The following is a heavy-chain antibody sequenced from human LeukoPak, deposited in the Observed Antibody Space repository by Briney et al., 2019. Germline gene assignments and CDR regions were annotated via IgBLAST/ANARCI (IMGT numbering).Heavy chain of an antibody. CDR2: IQYDGNNK. Sequence: GGSLRLSCAASGFTFSKYGMHWVRQAPGKGLEWLTFIQYDGNNKYYSDSVKGRFTISRDNSKNTLFLQMNSLRDEDTAVYYCAKDKSMVRELDYWGQGTLVTVSS. D-gene: IGHD3-10*01. V-gene: IGHV3-30*02. CDR3: AKDKSMVRELDY. J-gene: IGHJ4*02. CDR1: GFTFSKYG.